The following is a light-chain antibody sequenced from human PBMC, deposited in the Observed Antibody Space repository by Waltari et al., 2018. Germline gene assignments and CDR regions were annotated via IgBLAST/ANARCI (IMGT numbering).Light chain of an antibody. CDR1: SGSVSTSYY. CDR2: STN. J-gene: IGLJ3*02. V-gene: IGLV8-61*01. Sequence: QTVVTQEPSFSVSPGGTVTLTCGLSSGSVSTSYYPSWYQQTPGQAPRTLIYSTNPRSSGVPDRFSGSILGNKAALTITGAQADDESDYYCVLYMGSGTSRVFGGGTKLTVL. CDR3: VLYMGSGTSRV.